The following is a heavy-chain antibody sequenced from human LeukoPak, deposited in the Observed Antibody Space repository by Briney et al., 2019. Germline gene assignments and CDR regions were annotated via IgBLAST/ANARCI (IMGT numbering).Heavy chain of an antibody. CDR2: IIPIFGTA. CDR1: GGTFSSYA. Sequence: SVKVSCKASGGTFSSYAISWVRQAPGQGLEWMGRIIPIFGTADYAQKFQGRVTITTDESTSTAYMELSSLRSEDTAVYYCAREGGSMIPFDYWSQGTLVTVSS. J-gene: IGHJ4*02. CDR3: AREGGSMIPFDY. V-gene: IGHV1-69*05. D-gene: IGHD3-10*01.